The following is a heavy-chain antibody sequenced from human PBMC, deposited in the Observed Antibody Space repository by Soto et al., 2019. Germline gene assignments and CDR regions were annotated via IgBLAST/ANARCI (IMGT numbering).Heavy chain of an antibody. CDR3: ARGRSSVPDRRGIGYYGLDV. J-gene: IGHJ6*02. CDR2: INDSGIT. V-gene: IGHV4-34*01. D-gene: IGHD6-6*01. Sequence: QVQLQQWGAEVLKPSETLSLTCVVNGGSFSGYYWSWIRQSPGKGLEWIGEINDSGITDSNPSLESRVTISVDISKNQFTLNLKSETAADSAVYHCARGRSSVPDRRGIGYYGLDVWGQGTTVTVSS. CDR1: GGSFSGYY.